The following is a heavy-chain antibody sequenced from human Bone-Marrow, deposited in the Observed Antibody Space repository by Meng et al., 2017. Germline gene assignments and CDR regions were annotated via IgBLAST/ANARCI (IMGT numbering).Heavy chain of an antibody. CDR3: ARGPTTMAHDFDY. CDR1: GGSFSDYY. J-gene: IGHJ4*02. V-gene: IGHV4-34*01. Sequence: QVQLKQWGAGLLKPSDTLSLPCVVSGGSFSDYYGSWIRQPPGKGLEWIGEINHSGSTNYNPSLESRATISVDTSQNNLSLKLSSVTAADSAVYYCARGPTTMAHDFDYWGQGTLVTVSS. CDR2: INHSGST. D-gene: IGHD4-11*01.